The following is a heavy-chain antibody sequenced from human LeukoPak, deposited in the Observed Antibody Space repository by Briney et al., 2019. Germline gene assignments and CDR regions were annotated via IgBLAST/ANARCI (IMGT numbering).Heavy chain of an antibody. V-gene: IGHV4-59*12. CDR1: GGSISSYY. CDR3: ARVNWEDHTDY. D-gene: IGHD7-27*01. CDR2: IYYSGST. Sequence: SETLSLTCTVSGGSISSYYWSWIRQPPGKGLEWIGYIYYSGSTNYNPSLKSRVTISVDTSKNQFSLKLSSVTAADTAVYYCARVNWEDHTDYWGQGTLVTVSS. J-gene: IGHJ4*02.